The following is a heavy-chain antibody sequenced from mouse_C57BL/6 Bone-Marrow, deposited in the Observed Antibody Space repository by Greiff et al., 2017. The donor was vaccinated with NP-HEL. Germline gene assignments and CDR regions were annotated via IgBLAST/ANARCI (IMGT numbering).Heavy chain of an antibody. Sequence: EVQRVESGGDLVKPGGSLKLSCAASGFTFSSYGMSLVRQTPDKRLEWVATISSGGSYTYYPDSVKGRFTISRDNAKNTLYLQMSSLKSEDTAMYYCARPVPVYYAMDYWGQGTSVTVSS. J-gene: IGHJ4*01. CDR3: ARPVPVYYAMDY. CDR1: GFTFSSYG. V-gene: IGHV5-6*01. CDR2: ISSGGSYT.